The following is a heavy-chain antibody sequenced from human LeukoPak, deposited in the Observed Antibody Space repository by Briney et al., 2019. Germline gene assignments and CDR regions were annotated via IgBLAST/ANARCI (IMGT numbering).Heavy chain of an antibody. Sequence: ASVKVSCKASGYTFTSYDINWVRQATGQGLEWMGWMNPNSGNTGYAQKFQGRVTITRNTSISTAYMELSSLRSEDTAVYYCARRYNWNYIIDYWGQGTLVTVSS. CDR2: MNPNSGNT. D-gene: IGHD1-7*01. CDR1: GYTFTSYD. CDR3: ARRYNWNYIIDY. J-gene: IGHJ4*02. V-gene: IGHV1-8*03.